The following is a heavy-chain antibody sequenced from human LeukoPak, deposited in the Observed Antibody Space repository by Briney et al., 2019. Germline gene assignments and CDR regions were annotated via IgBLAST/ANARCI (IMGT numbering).Heavy chain of an antibody. V-gene: IGHV4-59*05. Sequence: LRLSCAASGFTFSDYYMSWIRQAPGKGLEWIGSIYYSGSTYYNPSLKSRVTISVDTSKNQFSLKLSSVTAADTAVYYCASDPSPAYYDFWSGYFHNWFDPWGQGTLVTVSS. CDR1: GFTFSDYY. CDR3: ASDPSPAYYDFWSGYFHNWFDP. D-gene: IGHD3-3*01. CDR2: IYYSGST. J-gene: IGHJ5*02.